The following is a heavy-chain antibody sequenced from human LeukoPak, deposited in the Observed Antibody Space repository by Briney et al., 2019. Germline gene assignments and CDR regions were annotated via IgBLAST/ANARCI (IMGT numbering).Heavy chain of an antibody. J-gene: IGHJ6*03. D-gene: IGHD3-10*01. CDR3: ARAMVRGVLPYYYYYMDV. CDR2: IKQDGSEK. V-gene: IGHV3-7*04. Sequence: GGSLRLSCAVSGFTFSTYWMSWVRQAPGKGLEWVANIKQDGSEKYYVDSVKGRFTISRDNAENSLYLQMNSLRAEDTAVYYCARAMVRGVLPYYYYYMDVWGKGTTVTVSS. CDR1: GFTFSTYW.